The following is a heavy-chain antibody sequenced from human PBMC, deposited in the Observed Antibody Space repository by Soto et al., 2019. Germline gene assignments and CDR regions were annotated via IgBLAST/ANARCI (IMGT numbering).Heavy chain of an antibody. CDR2: THYSGNT. J-gene: IGHJ4*02. Sequence: LEILSLTCTVSGGSISSYYWDWIRQPPGKGLEWIGYTHYSGNTNYHPSLKGRVTISLDTSRNQFSLNLSAVTAADTAVYYCARHTWTIRAGFDYWGQGALVTVSS. CDR1: GGSISSYY. V-gene: IGHV4-59*12. D-gene: IGHD3-3*02. CDR3: ARHTWTIRAGFDY.